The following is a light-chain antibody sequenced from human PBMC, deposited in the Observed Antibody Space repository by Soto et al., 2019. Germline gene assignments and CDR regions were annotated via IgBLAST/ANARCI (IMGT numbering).Light chain of an antibody. CDR1: QNIGSW. Sequence: DIQMTQSPSTLSASGGDSVTITCRASQNIGSWLAWYQQKPGEAPKLLISKASTIESGVPSRFSGRSFGTEFTLTISSLQPDDFGTYFCQHYKNSPYTFGQGTKLEIK. V-gene: IGKV1-5*03. CDR3: QHYKNSPYT. CDR2: KAS. J-gene: IGKJ2*01.